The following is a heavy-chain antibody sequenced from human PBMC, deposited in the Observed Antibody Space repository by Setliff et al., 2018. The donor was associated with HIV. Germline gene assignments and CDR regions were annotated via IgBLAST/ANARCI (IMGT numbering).Heavy chain of an antibody. CDR3: ARDLGFGYYYRSGSVYFDY. CDR1: GFSFSSYT. V-gene: IGHV3-21*01. D-gene: IGHD3-10*01. CDR2: IDRGHNYM. J-gene: IGHJ4*02. Sequence: ETLSLTCAVSGFSFSSYTMNWVRQTPGKGLEWVSSIDRGHNYMYYADSVKGRFTISRDNAKNSLYLEMNSLRADDTAVYYCARDLGFGYYYRSGSVYFDYWGQGTLVTVSS.